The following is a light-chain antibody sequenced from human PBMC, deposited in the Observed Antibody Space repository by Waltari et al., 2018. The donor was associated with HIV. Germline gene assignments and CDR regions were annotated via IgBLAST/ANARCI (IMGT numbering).Light chain of an antibody. V-gene: IGKV3-20*01. Sequence: EIVLTQSPGTLSLSPGERATLSCRTSQSVSNNFLAWYQQTPGQAPRLLIYDTSSRATGIPDRFSGSGSGTDFTLTISRLEPEDFAVYYCQQYNNWPPWTFGQGTKVEIK. CDR2: DTS. CDR3: QQYNNWPPWT. J-gene: IGKJ1*01. CDR1: QSVSNNF.